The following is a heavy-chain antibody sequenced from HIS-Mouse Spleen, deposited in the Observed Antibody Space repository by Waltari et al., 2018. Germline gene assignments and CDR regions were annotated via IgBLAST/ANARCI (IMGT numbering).Heavy chain of an antibody. D-gene: IGHD6-13*01. Sequence: QLQLQESGPGLVKPSETLSLTCTVSGGSISSSSYYWGWIRQPPGKGLEWIGSIDYSGSTYYNRSLKSRVTISVDTSKNQFSLKLGSVTAADTAVYYCAREIPYSSSWYDWYFDLWGRGTLVTVSS. CDR3: AREIPYSSSWYDWYFDL. J-gene: IGHJ2*01. CDR2: IDYSGST. V-gene: IGHV4-39*07. CDR1: GGSISSSSYY.